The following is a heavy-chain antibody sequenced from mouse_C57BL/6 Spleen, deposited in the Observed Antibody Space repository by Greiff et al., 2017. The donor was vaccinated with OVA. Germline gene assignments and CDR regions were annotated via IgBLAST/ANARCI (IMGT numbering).Heavy chain of an antibody. J-gene: IGHJ2*01. CDR3: ARGGDLDY. D-gene: IGHD3-3*01. V-gene: IGHV3-6*01. CDR2: ISYDGSN. CDR1: GYSITSGYY. Sequence: EVQVVESGPGLVKPSQSLSLTCSVTGYSITSGYYWNWIRQFPGNKLEWTGYISYDGSNNYNPSLKNRISITRDTSKNQFFLKLNSVTTEDTATYYCARGGDLDYWGQGTTLTVSS.